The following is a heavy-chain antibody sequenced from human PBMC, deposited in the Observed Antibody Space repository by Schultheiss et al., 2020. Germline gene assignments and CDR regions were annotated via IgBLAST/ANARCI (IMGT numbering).Heavy chain of an antibody. CDR2: IWYDGSNK. CDR1: GFTFSRYA. D-gene: IGHD1-14*01. Sequence: GGSLRLSCAASGFTFSRYAMHWVRQAPGKGLEWVAVIWYDGSNKYYADSVKGRFTISRDNSKNTLYLQMNSLRAEDTAVYYCARRPGYFFDSWGQGTLVTVSS. V-gene: IGHV3-33*08. CDR3: ARRPGYFFDS. J-gene: IGHJ4*02.